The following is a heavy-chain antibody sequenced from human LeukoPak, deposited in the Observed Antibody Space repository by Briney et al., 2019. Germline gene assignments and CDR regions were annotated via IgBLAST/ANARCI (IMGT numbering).Heavy chain of an antibody. J-gene: IGHJ4*02. CDR3: ARRRDLYSGSYYPFDY. V-gene: IGHV5-51*01. CDR1: GYNFTNFY. Sequence: GESLKISCKTSGYNFTNFYIAWVRQMPGTGLEWMAIISPGDSDTRYSPPFQGQVTMSADRSTSTAYLQWSSLKASDTAMYYCARRRDLYSGSYYPFDYWGQGTLVTVSS. D-gene: IGHD1-26*01. CDR2: ISPGDSDT.